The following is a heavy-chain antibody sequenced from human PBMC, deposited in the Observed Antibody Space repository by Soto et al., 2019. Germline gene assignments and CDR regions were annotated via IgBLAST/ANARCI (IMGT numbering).Heavy chain of an antibody. V-gene: IGHV4-61*01. D-gene: IGHD6-19*01. CDR2: IYYSGST. CDR3: ARQEQWLVDY. Sequence: QVQLQESGPGLVKPSETLSLTCTVSGGSVSSGSYYWSWIRQPPGKGLEWIGYIYYSGSTNYNPSRKSRVTISVDTSKNQFSLKLSSVTAADTAVYYCARQEQWLVDYWGQGTLVTVSS. CDR1: GGSVSSGSYY. J-gene: IGHJ4*02.